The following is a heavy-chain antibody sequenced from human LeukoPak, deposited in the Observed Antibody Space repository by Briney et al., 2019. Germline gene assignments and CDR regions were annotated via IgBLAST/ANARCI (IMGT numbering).Heavy chain of an antibody. Sequence: KPGGSLRLSCAASGFTFSSYSMNWVRQAPGKGLEWVSSISSSSSYIYYADSVKGRFTISRDNAKNSLYLQMNSLRAEDTAVYYCARDTTAMVPMDYWGQGTLVTVSS. D-gene: IGHD5-18*01. CDR2: ISSSSSYI. J-gene: IGHJ4*02. V-gene: IGHV3-21*01. CDR1: GFTFSSYS. CDR3: ARDTTAMVPMDY.